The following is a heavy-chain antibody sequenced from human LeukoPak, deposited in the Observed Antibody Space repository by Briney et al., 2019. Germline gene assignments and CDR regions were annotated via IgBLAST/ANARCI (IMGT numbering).Heavy chain of an antibody. D-gene: IGHD6-19*01. CDR1: GFTFSSYA. V-gene: IGHV3-23*01. Sequence: GGSLRLSCAASGFTFSSYAMSWVRQAPGKGLEWVSAISGSGGSTYYADSVKGRFTISRDNSKNTLYLQMNSLRAEDTAVYYCAKVTSLPLSTYSGGWYFDYWGREPWSPSPQ. CDR2: ISGSGGST. J-gene: IGHJ4*02. CDR3: AKVTSLPLSTYSGGWYFDY.